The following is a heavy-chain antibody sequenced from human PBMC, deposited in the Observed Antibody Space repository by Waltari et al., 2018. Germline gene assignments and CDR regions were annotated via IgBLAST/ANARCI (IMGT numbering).Heavy chain of an antibody. CDR3: ASGPRTYYFDY. CDR1: GYTFTSYY. V-gene: IGHV1-46*01. CDR2: INPSGCST. J-gene: IGHJ4*02. Sequence: QVQLVQSGAEVKKPGASVKVSCKASGYTFTSYYMHWVRQAPGQGLEWMGIINPSGCSTSYAQKFQGRVTMTRDTSTSTVYMELSSLRSEDTAVYYCASGPRTYYFDYWGQGTLVTVSS.